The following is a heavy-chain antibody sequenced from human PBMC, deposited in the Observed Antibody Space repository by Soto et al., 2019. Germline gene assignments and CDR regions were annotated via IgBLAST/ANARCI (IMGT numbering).Heavy chain of an antibody. CDR1: GYTFTGYY. D-gene: IGHD5-18*01. CDR2: IIPIFGTA. V-gene: IGHV1-69*13. Sequence: GASVKVSCKASGYTFTGYYMHWVRQAPGQGLEWMGGIIPIFGTANYAQKFQGRVTITADESTSTAYMELSSLRSEDTAVYYCARETLADTAMVTASLWGQGTLVTVSS. CDR3: ARETLADTAMVTASL. J-gene: IGHJ4*02.